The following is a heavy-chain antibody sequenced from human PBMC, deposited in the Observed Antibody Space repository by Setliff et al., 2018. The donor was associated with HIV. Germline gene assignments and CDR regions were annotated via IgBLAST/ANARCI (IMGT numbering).Heavy chain of an antibody. J-gene: IGHJ4*02. Sequence: SETLSLTCTVSGGSINSGSYYWTWIRQPAGKGLEWIGHIYTSGSTNYNPSLQSRVTMSVDTSKNQFSLRPSSVTAADTAVYYCARDGRDGSGYRTFDYWGRGTLVTVSS. CDR3: ARDGRDGSGYRTFDY. CDR1: GGSINSGSYY. V-gene: IGHV4-61*09. CDR2: IYTSGST. D-gene: IGHD3-22*01.